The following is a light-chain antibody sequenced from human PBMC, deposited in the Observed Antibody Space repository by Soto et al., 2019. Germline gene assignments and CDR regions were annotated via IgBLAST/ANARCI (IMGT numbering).Light chain of an antibody. Sequence: AIRMTQSPSSLSASTGVRVTITCRASQGISSYLAGYQQKPGKAPKLLIYDESTLQSGVPSRFSGSGSGTDFTLTISCLQSEDFASYYCQQYYSYPRTFGQGTKVEIK. CDR2: DES. J-gene: IGKJ1*01. V-gene: IGKV1-8*01. CDR3: QQYYSYPRT. CDR1: QGISSY.